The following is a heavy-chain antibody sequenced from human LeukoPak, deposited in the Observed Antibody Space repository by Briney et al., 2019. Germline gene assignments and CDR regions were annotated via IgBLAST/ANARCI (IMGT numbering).Heavy chain of an antibody. CDR2: ISSSSSYI. V-gene: IGHV3-21*01. CDR3: ARWPYSSSYYFDY. Sequence: GGSLRLSCAASGFTFSSYSMNWVRQAPGKGLEWVSSISSSSSYIYYADSVKGRFTISRDNAKNSLYLQMNSLRAEDPAVYYCARWPYSSSYYFDYWGQGTPVTVSS. J-gene: IGHJ4*02. D-gene: IGHD6-6*01. CDR1: GFTFSSYS.